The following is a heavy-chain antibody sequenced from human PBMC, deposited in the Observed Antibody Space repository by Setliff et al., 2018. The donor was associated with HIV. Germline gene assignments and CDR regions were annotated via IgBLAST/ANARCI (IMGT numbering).Heavy chain of an antibody. Sequence: KSSETLSLTCTVSGFSLSRGFYWGWIRQPPGKGLEWIANIYHSGSTYNTPSLKSRVTISLDTSKNQFSLRLSSVTAADTAIYYCARRTIWGDAFDIWGQGTMVTVSS. CDR3: ARRTIWGDAFDI. CDR2: IYHSGST. J-gene: IGHJ3*02. CDR1: GFSLSRGFY. D-gene: IGHD3-16*01. V-gene: IGHV4-38-2*02.